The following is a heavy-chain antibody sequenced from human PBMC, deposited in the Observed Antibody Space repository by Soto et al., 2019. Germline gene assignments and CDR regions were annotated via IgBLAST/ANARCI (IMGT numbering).Heavy chain of an antibody. CDR1: GGSISSCY. CDR2: IYTSGST. J-gene: IGHJ4*02. V-gene: IGHV4-4*07. Sequence: QVQLQESGPGLVKPSETLSLTCTVSGGSISSCYWSWIRQPAGKGLEWIGRIYTSGSTNYNPSLKSRVPMSVDTSKNQFSLKLSSVTAADTAVYYCARMGLTYYYDSSGYEGFDYWGQGTLVTVSS. D-gene: IGHD3-22*01. CDR3: ARMGLTYYYDSSGYEGFDY.